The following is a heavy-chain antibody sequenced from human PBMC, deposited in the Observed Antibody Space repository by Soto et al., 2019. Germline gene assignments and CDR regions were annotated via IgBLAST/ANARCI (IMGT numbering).Heavy chain of an antibody. CDR3: ARDVGYYDFWSGYYRGVNYYYYMDV. Sequence: SETLSLTCAVYGGSFSGYYWSWIRQPPGKGLEWIGEINHSGSTNYNPSLKSRVTISVDTSKNQFSLKLSSVTAADTAVYYCARDVGYYDFWSGYYRGVNYYYYMDVWGKGTTVTVSS. V-gene: IGHV4-34*01. CDR2: INHSGST. D-gene: IGHD3-3*01. CDR1: GGSFSGYY. J-gene: IGHJ6*03.